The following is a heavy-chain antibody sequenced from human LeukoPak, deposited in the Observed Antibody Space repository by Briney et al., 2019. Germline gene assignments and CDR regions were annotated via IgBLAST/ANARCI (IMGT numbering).Heavy chain of an antibody. CDR3: ARDGSGFYYYYYMDV. CDR1: GFTFTDYS. CDR2: ISTVSTYT. Sequence: GGSLILSCAASGFTFTDYSMTWVRQAPGKGLEWVASISTVSTYTFYSDSVKGRFIISRDNAKNTLYLQMSSLSAEDTAVYFCARDGSGFYYYYYMDVWGRGTTVTVSS. J-gene: IGHJ6*03. V-gene: IGHV3-21*01. D-gene: IGHD6-25*01.